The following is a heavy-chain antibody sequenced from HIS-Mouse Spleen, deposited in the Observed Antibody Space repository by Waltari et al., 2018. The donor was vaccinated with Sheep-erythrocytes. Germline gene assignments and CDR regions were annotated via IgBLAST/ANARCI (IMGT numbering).Heavy chain of an antibody. CDR3: AKDISRNIVVVPAAGGDY. CDR2: NKWNSDRI. D-gene: IGHD2-2*01. Sequence: EVQLVESGGGLVQPGRSLRLSCEASGFRLDDYAMPWVRQAPGKVIEEVSGNKWNSDRIGYADSVKGRFNLSRDNAKTSLYLKMNSLRAEDTALYYCAKDISRNIVVVPAAGGDYWGQGTLVTVSS. J-gene: IGHJ4*02. CDR1: GFRLDDYA. V-gene: IGHV3-9*01.